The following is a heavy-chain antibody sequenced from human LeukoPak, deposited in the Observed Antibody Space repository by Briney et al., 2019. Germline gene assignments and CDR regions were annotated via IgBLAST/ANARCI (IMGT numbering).Heavy chain of an antibody. CDR1: GFTFSSYG. CDR2: VRYDGSNK. CDR3: AKISPYSSSGRRNYYYYYMDV. J-gene: IGHJ6*03. Sequence: PGGSLRLSCAASGFTFSSYGMHWVRQAPGKGLEWEAFVRYDGSNKYYADSVKGRFTISRDNSKNTLYLQMNSLRAEDTAVYYCAKISPYSSSGRRNYYYYYMDVWGKGTTVTVSS. D-gene: IGHD6-6*01. V-gene: IGHV3-30*02.